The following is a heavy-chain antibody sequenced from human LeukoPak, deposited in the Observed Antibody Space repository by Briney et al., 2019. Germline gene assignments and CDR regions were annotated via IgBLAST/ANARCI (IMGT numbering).Heavy chain of an antibody. J-gene: IGHJ2*01. CDR3: ARDSGSYNWYFDL. Sequence: SETLSLTCTVSGGSISSYYWSWIRQPPGKGLEWIGYIYYSGSTNYNPSLKSRVTISVDTSKNQFSLKLSSVTAADTAVYYCARDSGSYNWYFDLWGRGTLVTVSS. D-gene: IGHD1-26*01. V-gene: IGHV4-59*01. CDR1: GGSISSYY. CDR2: IYYSGST.